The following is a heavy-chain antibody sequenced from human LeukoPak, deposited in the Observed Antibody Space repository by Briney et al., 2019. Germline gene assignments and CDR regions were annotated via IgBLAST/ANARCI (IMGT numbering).Heavy chain of an antibody. J-gene: IGHJ4*02. CDR3: ASWVTALRRDY. Sequence: SETLSLTCAVYGGSFNDYYWHWIRQPPGKGLEWIGEINHSGSTNYNPSLKSRVTISADTSKNQFSLKLSSATAADAAVYYCASWVTALRRDYWGQGTLVTVSS. CDR1: GGSFNDYY. D-gene: IGHD2-21*02. CDR2: INHSGST. V-gene: IGHV4-34*01.